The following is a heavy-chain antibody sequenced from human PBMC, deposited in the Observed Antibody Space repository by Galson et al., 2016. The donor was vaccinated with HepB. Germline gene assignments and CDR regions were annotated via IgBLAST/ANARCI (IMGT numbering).Heavy chain of an antibody. Sequence: SVKVSCKASGGTFSKCPVAWVRQAPGQGLEWMGGINPISGTTKYAQKFQGRVTITADKSTSTAYMEVNNLRSEDTAVYFCAQGRYETLTGYSKVVYDDMAVWGQGTTVTVSS. V-gene: IGHV1-69*06. CDR1: GGTFSKCP. J-gene: IGHJ6*02. CDR2: INPISGTT. D-gene: IGHD3-9*01. CDR3: AQGRYETLTGYSKVVYDDMAV.